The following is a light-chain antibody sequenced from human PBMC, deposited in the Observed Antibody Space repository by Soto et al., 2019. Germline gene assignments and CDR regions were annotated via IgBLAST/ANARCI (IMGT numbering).Light chain of an antibody. J-gene: IGKJ1*01. V-gene: IGKV1-39*01. CDR3: QQSYSTSWT. CDR2: ASS. Sequence: DMQNNQPPSSLSASVGDRVTITCPASESISNYLNWYLQKPGKAPKLLIYASSSLQSGVQSRFSCSGSGTDFTLSISSLQPEDFATYYCQQSYSTSWTFGQGTKVDIK. CDR1: ESISNY.